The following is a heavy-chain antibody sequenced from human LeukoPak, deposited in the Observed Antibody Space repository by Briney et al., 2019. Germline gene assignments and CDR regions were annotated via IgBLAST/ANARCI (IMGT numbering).Heavy chain of an antibody. V-gene: IGHV4-61*02. CDR2: IYANGDT. J-gene: IGHJ4*02. Sequence: SETLSLTCTVSGGSISNGPYFWTWIRQPAGKGLEWIGRIYANGDTNYNPSLKSRVTISVDTSKNQFSLKVTSVTAADTAVYYCARDFICSGGTCYFDSWGQGTLVTVSS. D-gene: IGHD2-15*01. CDR1: GGSISNGPYF. CDR3: ARDFICSGGTCYFDS.